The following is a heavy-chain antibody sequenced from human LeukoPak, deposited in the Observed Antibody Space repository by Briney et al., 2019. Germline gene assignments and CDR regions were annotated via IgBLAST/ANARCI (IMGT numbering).Heavy chain of an antibody. CDR2: IHHSGNI. J-gene: IGHJ3*02. V-gene: IGHV4-38-2*02. D-gene: IGHD3-10*01. Sequence: NPSETLSLTCTVSGYSISSGYYWGWIRQSAGKGLEWIGNIHHSGNIYYNVSLKSRVTISVHTSNNQFSLNLNSVTAADTAVYYCARDRGGLDAFDIWGQGTMVTVSS. CDR1: GYSISSGYY. CDR3: ARDRGGLDAFDI.